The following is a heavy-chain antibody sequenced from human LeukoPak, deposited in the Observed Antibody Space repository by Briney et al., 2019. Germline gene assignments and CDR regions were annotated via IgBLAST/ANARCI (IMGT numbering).Heavy chain of an antibody. Sequence: SETLSLTCTISGASISSYYWSWIRQPPGKGLEWIGYIYYSGSTNYNPSLKSRVTISVDTSKNQFSLKLSSVTAADTAVYYCARQGGPVDLNWFDPWGQGTLVTVSS. CDR3: ARQGGPVDLNWFDP. D-gene: IGHD5-12*01. CDR1: GASISSYY. CDR2: IYYSGST. J-gene: IGHJ5*02. V-gene: IGHV4-59*08.